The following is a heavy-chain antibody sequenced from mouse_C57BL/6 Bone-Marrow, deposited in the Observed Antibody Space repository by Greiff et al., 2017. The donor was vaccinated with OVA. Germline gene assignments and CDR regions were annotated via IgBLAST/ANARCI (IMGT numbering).Heavy chain of an antibody. J-gene: IGHJ4*01. Sequence: QVQLQQPGAELVKPGASVKLSCKASGYTFTSYWMHWVKQRPGQGLEWIGMIHPNSGSTNYNEKFKSKATLTVDKSSSTAFMQRSSLTSEDSAVYYCAYYDYDDCHYAMDYWGQGTSVTVSS. CDR1: GYTFTSYW. D-gene: IGHD2-4*01. V-gene: IGHV1-64*01. CDR2: IHPNSGST. CDR3: AYYDYDDCHYAMDY.